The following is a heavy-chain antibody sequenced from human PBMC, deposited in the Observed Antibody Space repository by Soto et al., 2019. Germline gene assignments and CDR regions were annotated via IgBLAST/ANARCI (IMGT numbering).Heavy chain of an antibody. Sequence: GASVKVSCKASGGTFSSYAISWVRQAPGQGLEWMGGIIPIFGTANYAQKFQGRVTITADESTSTAYMELSSLRSEDTAVYYCASPLDIVVVPAAIAAYYYYYGMDVWGQGTTVTVSS. CDR1: GGTFSSYA. J-gene: IGHJ6*02. D-gene: IGHD2-2*02. CDR2: IIPIFGTA. CDR3: ASPLDIVVVPAAIAAYYYYYGMDV. V-gene: IGHV1-69*13.